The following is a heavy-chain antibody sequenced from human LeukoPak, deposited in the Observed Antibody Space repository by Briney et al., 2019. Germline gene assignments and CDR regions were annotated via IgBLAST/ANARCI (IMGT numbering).Heavy chain of an antibody. J-gene: IGHJ4*02. CDR3: AKGSPSGIAAAALDY. V-gene: IGHV3-9*01. CDR2: ISWNSGSI. Sequence: GGSLRLSCAASGFTFDDYAMHWVRQAPGKGLEWVSGISWNSGSIGYADSVKGRFTISRDNAKNSLYLQMNSLRAEDTALYYCAKGSPSGIAAAALDYWGQGTLVTVSS. D-gene: IGHD6-13*01. CDR1: GFTFDDYA.